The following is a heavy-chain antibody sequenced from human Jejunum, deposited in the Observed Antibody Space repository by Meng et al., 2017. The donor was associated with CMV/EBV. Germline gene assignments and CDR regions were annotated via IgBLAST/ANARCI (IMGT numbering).Heavy chain of an antibody. D-gene: IGHD3-16*01. CDR1: GASSKNYN. CDR3: AGSRPGGGACDY. CDR2: IQVIGHT. Sequence: VQIQESGPGLLKPSEPLSLTCIVSGASSKNYNWNWVRQPAGQGLEWIGLIQVIGHTVYNPSLKSRVTVSLDASKSQFSLTLNSVTAADTATYYCAGSRPGGGACDYWGQGILVTVSS. J-gene: IGHJ4*02. V-gene: IGHV4-4*07.